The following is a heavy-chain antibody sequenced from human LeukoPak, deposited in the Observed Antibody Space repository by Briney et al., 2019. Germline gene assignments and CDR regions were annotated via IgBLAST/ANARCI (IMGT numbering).Heavy chain of an antibody. CDR2: IHYSGRT. Sequence: PSETLSLTYSGSSGSIISNNDYWGWIRQPPGKGLERIATIHYSGRTYYNPSLKSRGTISVDTSQNQFSLRLSSLTAADTAVYYCARILARQFTSFSDSSPYTYYYMDVWGKGTTVTVSS. V-gene: IGHV4-39*07. J-gene: IGHJ6*03. CDR1: SGSIISNNDY. D-gene: IGHD2/OR15-2a*01. CDR3: ARILARQFTSFSDSSPYTYYYMDV.